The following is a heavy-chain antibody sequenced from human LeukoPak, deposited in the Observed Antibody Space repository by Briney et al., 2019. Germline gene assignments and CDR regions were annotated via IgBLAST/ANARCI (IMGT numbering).Heavy chain of an antibody. V-gene: IGHV4-38-2*02. Sequence: PSETLSLTCTVSGYSISSGYYWGWIRQPPGKGLEWIGSIYHSGSTYYNPSLKSRVTISVDTSKNQFSLKLSSVTAADTAVYYCARDGPSNGLYWGQGTLVTVSS. J-gene: IGHJ4*02. D-gene: IGHD4-17*01. CDR2: IYHSGST. CDR3: ARDGPSNGLY. CDR1: GYSISSGYY.